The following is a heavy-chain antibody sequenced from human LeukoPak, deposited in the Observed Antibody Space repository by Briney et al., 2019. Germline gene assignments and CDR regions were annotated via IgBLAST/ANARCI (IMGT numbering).Heavy chain of an antibody. D-gene: IGHD6-19*01. CDR3: ARSLPYSSGWYGY. J-gene: IGHJ4*02. CDR2: INHSGST. CDR1: GGSFSGYY. Sequence: SETLSLTCAVYGGSFSGYYWSWIRQPPGKGLEWIGEINHSGSTNYNPSLKSRVTISVDTSKNQFSLKLSSVTAADTAVYYCARSLPYSSGWYGYWGQGTLVTVSS. V-gene: IGHV4-34*01.